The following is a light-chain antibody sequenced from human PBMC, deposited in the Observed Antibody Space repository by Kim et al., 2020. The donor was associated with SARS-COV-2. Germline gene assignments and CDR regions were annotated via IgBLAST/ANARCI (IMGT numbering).Light chain of an antibody. J-gene: IGLJ3*02. CDR2: EDN. CDR1: RSNIASNY. Sequence: KTVTISCTGSRSNIASNYVQWYQQRPASAPTTVIYEDNERPSGVPDRFSGSIDSSSNSASLTISGLKTEDEADYYCQSYDDSNRWVFGGGTQLTVL. CDR3: QSYDDSNRWV. V-gene: IGLV6-57*02.